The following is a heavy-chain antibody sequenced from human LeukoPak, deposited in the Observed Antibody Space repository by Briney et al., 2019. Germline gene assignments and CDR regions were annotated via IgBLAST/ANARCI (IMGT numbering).Heavy chain of an antibody. Sequence: PGGSLRLSCAASGFSSSNYAMSWVRQAPGKGLEWVSAISGSGGTTNYADSVKGRFTISRDNSKNTLYLQMDSLRAEDTAVYYCAKVGSSMSFYYYYGLDVWGQGTTVTVSS. CDR3: AKVGSSMSFYYYYGLDV. CDR2: ISGSGGTT. CDR1: GFSSSNYA. V-gene: IGHV3-23*01. J-gene: IGHJ6*02. D-gene: IGHD6-13*01.